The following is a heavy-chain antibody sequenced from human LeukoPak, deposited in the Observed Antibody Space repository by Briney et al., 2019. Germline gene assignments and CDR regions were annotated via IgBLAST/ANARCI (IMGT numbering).Heavy chain of an antibody. CDR3: ARDVGDTNTYYWGVFDY. Sequence: GASVKVSCKASGYTFTSYGISWVRQAPGQGLEWMGWISAYNGNTNYAQKLQGRVTMTTDTSTSTAYMELRSLRADDTAVYFCARDVGDTNTYYWGVFDYWGQGTLVTVSS. D-gene: IGHD3-22*01. CDR2: ISAYNGNT. J-gene: IGHJ4*02. CDR1: GYTFTSYG. V-gene: IGHV1-18*01.